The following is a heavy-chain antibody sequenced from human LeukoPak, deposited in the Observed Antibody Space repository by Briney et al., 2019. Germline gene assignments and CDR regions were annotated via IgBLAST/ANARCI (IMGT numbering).Heavy chain of an antibody. Sequence: GGSLRLSCAASGFTFANYAMSWVRQGPGKGLEWVSTISGSGGSTYYADSVKGRFTISRDNSKNTLFLQMNSLRADDTAVYFCSKDQKSIAATGYDYWGQGTLVTVSS. J-gene: IGHJ4*02. CDR1: GFTFANYA. V-gene: IGHV3-23*01. CDR2: ISGSGGST. CDR3: SKDQKSIAATGYDY. D-gene: IGHD6-13*01.